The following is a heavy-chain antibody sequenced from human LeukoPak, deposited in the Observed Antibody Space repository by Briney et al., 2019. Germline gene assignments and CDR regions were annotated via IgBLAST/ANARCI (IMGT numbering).Heavy chain of an antibody. V-gene: IGHV1-18*01. CDR2: ISAYNGNT. CDR3: ARDGFPYYYDSSGYYAFDY. D-gene: IGHD3-22*01. CDR1: GYTFTSYG. Sequence: ASVKVSCKASGYTFTSYGISWVRQAPGQGLEWMGWISAYNGNTNYAQKLQGRVTMTTDTSTSTAYMELRSLRSDDTAVYYCARDGFPYYYDSSGYYAFDYWGQGTLVTVSS. J-gene: IGHJ4*02.